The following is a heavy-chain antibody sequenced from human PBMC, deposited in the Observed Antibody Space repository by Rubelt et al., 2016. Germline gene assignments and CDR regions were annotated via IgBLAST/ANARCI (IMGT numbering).Heavy chain of an antibody. V-gene: IGHV4-59*01. CDR2: IYYSGST. J-gene: IGHJ4*02. CDR1: GGSISSYY. Sequence: QVQLQESGPGLVKPSETLSLTCTVSGGSISSYYWSWIRQPPGKGLEWIGYIYYSGSTNYNPSLRGGVTMSVGTAKNQCALKLSSVTAADTAVYYWAGALRSGGNPQTLFPLDYWGQGTLVTVSS. CDR3: AGALRSGGNPQTLFPLDY. D-gene: IGHD2-15*01.